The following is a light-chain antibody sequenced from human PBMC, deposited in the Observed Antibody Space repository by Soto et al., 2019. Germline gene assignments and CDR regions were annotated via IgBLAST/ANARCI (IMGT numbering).Light chain of an antibody. CDR3: QQTISAPLT. Sequence: DIQMTQSPSSLSASVGDRVTVTCRASQSISSYLNWYQQKPGKAPKLLIYAASRLQSGVPSRFSGSGSGTDFTLTISSLQPEDFATYYCQQTISAPLTFGGGTKVDIK. J-gene: IGKJ4*01. CDR2: AAS. CDR1: QSISSY. V-gene: IGKV1-39*01.